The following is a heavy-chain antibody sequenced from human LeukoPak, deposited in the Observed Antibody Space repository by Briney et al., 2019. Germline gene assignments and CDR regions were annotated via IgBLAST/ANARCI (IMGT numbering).Heavy chain of an antibody. D-gene: IGHD1-26*01. CDR3: ASGATTRLDY. CDR1: GFSFSSYG. V-gene: IGHV3-33*01. Sequence: PRRSLRLSCTASGFSFSSYGMHWVRQAPRKGLEWVASIWYDGSNTNYVDSVKGRFTISRDNSKNTLYLQMNSLRVEDTAVYFCASGATTRLDYWGQGTLVTVSS. J-gene: IGHJ4*02. CDR2: IWYDGSNT.